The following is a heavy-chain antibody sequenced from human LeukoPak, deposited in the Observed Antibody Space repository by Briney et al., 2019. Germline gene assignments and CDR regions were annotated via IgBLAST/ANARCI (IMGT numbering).Heavy chain of an antibody. CDR1: GFTFSSYA. CDR3: ARDQLVGATTVRATFDY. J-gene: IGHJ4*02. V-gene: IGHV3-30-3*01. CDR2: ISYDGSNK. D-gene: IGHD1-26*01. Sequence: PGGSLRLSCAASGFTFSSYAMHWVRQAPGKGLEWVAVISYDGSNKYYADSVKGRFTISRDNSKNTLYLQMNSLRAEDTAVYYCARDQLVGATTVRATFDYWGQGTLVTVSS.